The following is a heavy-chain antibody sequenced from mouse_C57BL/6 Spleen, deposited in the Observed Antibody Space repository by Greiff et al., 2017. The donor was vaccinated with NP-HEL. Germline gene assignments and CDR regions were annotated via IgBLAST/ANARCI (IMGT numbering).Heavy chain of an antibody. CDR3: ARCTTVVATDYFDY. V-gene: IGHV1-64*01. D-gene: IGHD1-1*01. CDR1: GYTFTSYW. CDR2: IHPNSGST. J-gene: IGHJ2*01. Sequence: QVQLKQSGAELVKPGASVKLSCKASGYTFTSYWMHWVKQRPGQGLEWIGMIHPNSGSTNYNEKFKSKATLTVDKSSSTAYMQLSSLTSEDSAVYYCARCTTVVATDYFDYWGQGTTLTVSS.